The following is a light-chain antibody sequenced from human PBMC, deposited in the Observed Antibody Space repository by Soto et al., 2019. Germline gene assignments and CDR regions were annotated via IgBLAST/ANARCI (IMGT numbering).Light chain of an antibody. CDR1: ESIANY. J-gene: IGKJ2*01. CDR2: AAS. CDR3: QQSYISPYT. Sequence: DIQMTQSPSSLSASVGDRVTITCRASESIANYLNWYQQKPGKAPNLLIYAASTLQTGGPSRFSGSGSGTDFTLTISSLQTEDFATYFCQQSYISPYTFGQGTKLDI. V-gene: IGKV1-39*01.